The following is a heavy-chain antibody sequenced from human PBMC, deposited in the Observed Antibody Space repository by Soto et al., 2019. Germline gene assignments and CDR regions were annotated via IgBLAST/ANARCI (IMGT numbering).Heavy chain of an antibody. V-gene: IGHV1-18*01. CDR1: GYTFTSYG. CDR2: ISAYNGNT. J-gene: IGHJ6*02. D-gene: IGHD2-2*01. Sequence: ASVKVSCKASGYTFTSYGISWVRQAPGQGLEWMGWISAYNGNTNYAQKLQGRVTMTTDTSTSTAYMELRSLRSDDTAVYYCAKDIVVVPAAFYHYYGMDVWGQGTTVTVSS. CDR3: AKDIVVVPAAFYHYYGMDV.